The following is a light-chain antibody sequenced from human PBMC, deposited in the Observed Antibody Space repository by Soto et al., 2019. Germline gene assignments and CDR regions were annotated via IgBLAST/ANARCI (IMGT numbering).Light chain of an antibody. CDR1: QPVSSN. Sequence: EIVMRQSPATLSVSPGERAILSCRASQPVSSNLAWYQQKPGQAPRLLIYGASTRATGIPARFSGSGSGTEFTLTISSLQSEDFAVYYCQQYNNWPMYTFGQGTKLEI. V-gene: IGKV3-15*01. CDR2: GAS. CDR3: QQYNNWPMYT. J-gene: IGKJ2*01.